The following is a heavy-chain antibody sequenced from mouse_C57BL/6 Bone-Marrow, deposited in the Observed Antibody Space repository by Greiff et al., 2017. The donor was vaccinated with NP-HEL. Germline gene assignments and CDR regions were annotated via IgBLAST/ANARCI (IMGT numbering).Heavy chain of an antibody. J-gene: IGHJ3*01. Sequence: QVQLQQPGAELVMPGASVKLSCKASGYTFTSSWMHWVKQRPGQGLEWIGEIDPSDSYTNYNQKFKGKSTLTVDKSSITAYMHLSSLTSEDSAVYYCASVVYGSDGWFAYWGQGTLVTVSA. D-gene: IGHD2-2*01. CDR2: IDPSDSYT. CDR1: GYTFTSSW. CDR3: ASVVYGSDGWFAY. V-gene: IGHV1-69*01.